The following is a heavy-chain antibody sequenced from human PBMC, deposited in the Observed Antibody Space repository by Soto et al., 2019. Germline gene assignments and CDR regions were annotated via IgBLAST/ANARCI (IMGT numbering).Heavy chain of an antibody. CDR2: IWYDGSNK. CDR1: GFTFSSYG. CDR3: ASGYCSGGSCDYSGMDV. J-gene: IGHJ6*02. V-gene: IGHV3-33*01. D-gene: IGHD2-15*01. Sequence: QVQLVESGGGVVQPGRSLRLSCAASGFTFSSYGMHWVRPAPGTGLEWVAVIWYDGSNKYYADSVKGRFTISRDNSKNTLYLQMIRLRAEDTAVYYCASGYCSGGSCDYSGMDVWGQGTTLSVSS.